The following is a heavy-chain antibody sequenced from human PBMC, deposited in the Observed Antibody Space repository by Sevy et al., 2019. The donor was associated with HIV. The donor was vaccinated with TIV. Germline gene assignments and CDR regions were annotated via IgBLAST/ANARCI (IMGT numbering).Heavy chain of an antibody. CDR2: IYYSGST. J-gene: IGHJ3*02. CDR1: GGSISSYY. Sequence: SETLSLTCTVSGGSISSYYWSWIRQPPGKGLEWIGYIYYSGSTNYNPSLKSRVTISVDTSKNQFSLKLRSLTAADTAVYYCAREGYDILTAYAFDIWGQGTMVTVSS. V-gene: IGHV4-59*01. D-gene: IGHD3-9*01. CDR3: AREGYDILTAYAFDI.